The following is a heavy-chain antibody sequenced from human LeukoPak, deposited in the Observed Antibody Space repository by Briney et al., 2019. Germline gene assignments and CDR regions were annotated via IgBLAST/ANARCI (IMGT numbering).Heavy chain of an antibody. CDR2: ISGSGGST. J-gene: IGHJ4*02. V-gene: IGHV3-23*01. CDR1: GFTFSRLA. CDR3: AKVAVVGVTTRAPVDY. Sequence: GGSLRLSCAPSGFTFSRLAMSWARRAPGKGLEWLSAISGSGGSTYYADSGQGRFTISRYNSKNTCYLQQNSLRADDTALQYCAKVAVVGVTTRAPVDYWGQGTLVTVSS. D-gene: IGHD1-26*01.